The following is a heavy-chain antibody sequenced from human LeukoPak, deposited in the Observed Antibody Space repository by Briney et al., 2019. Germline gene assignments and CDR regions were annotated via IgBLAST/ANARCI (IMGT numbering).Heavy chain of an antibody. CDR1: GYSFTNYD. CDR3: ARCRVYYYYYMDV. D-gene: IGHD3-10*01. J-gene: IGHJ6*03. Sequence: ASVTVSCKASGYSFTNYDINWVRQAAGQGLEWMGWVNPNNGDAGFSQKFQGRVTLTSNTSLTTAYMELTSLTSEDTAVYYCARCRVYYYYYMDVWGKGTTVIVSS. V-gene: IGHV1-8*02. CDR2: VNPNNGDA.